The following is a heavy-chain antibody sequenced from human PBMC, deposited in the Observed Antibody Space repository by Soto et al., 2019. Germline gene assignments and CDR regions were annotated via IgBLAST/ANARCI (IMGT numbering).Heavy chain of an antibody. CDR3: ARGVAGPLHWFDP. Sequence: QVQLVQSGAEVKKPGASVKVSCKASGYTFTSYAMHWVRQAPGQRLEWMGWINAGNGNTKYSQKFQGRVPXTXDXXASTAYMEMSSLRSEDTAVYYCARGVAGPLHWFDPWGQGTLVTVSS. CDR2: INAGNGNT. J-gene: IGHJ5*02. D-gene: IGHD6-19*01. CDR1: GYTFTSYA. V-gene: IGHV1-3*01.